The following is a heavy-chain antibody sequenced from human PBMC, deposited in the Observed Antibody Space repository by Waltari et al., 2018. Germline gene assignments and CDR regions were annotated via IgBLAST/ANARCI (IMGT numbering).Heavy chain of an antibody. Sequence: EVQLVESGGGLVKPGGSLRTSCAASGFAFSSYSMNWVRQAPGKGLEWISSISSTGTYTHYADSVKGRFTISRDNAKNSLYLQMNSLRAEDTGVYWCATGGWGFYLDNWGQGTLVTFSS. CDR3: ATGGWGFYLDN. D-gene: IGHD7-27*01. CDR1: GFAFSSYS. J-gene: IGHJ4*02. CDR2: ISSTGTYT. V-gene: IGHV3-21*01.